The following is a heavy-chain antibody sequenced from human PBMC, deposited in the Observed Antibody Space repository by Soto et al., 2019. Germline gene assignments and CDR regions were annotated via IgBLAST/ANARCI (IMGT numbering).Heavy chain of an antibody. Sequence: QVQLVQSGAEVKKPGSSVKVSCKASGGTFSSYAISWVRQAPGQGLEWMGGIIPIFGTANYAQKFQGRVTITADKSTSTDYMGVRSLRSEDTAVYYCARGRRGYSGYDTGDAFDIWGQGTMVTVSS. D-gene: IGHD5-12*01. CDR3: ARGRRGYSGYDTGDAFDI. V-gene: IGHV1-69*06. CDR2: IIPIFGTA. J-gene: IGHJ3*02. CDR1: GGTFSSYA.